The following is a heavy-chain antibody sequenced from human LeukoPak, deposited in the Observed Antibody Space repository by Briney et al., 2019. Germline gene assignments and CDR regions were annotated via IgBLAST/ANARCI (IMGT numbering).Heavy chain of an antibody. CDR1: GGTFSSYA. J-gene: IGHJ4*02. CDR3: ARGDWNYYYYFDY. CDR2: IIPIFGTA. V-gene: IGHV1-69*05. Sequence: ASEKVSCKASGGTFSSYAISWVRQAPGQGLEWMGGIIPIFGTANYAQKFQGRVTITTDESTSTAYMELSSLRSEDTAVYYCARGDWNYYYYFDYWGQGTLVTVSS. D-gene: IGHD1-7*01.